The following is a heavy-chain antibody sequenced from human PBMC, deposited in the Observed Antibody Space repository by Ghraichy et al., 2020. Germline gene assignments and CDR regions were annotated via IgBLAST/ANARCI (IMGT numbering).Heavy chain of an antibody. J-gene: IGHJ3*02. CDR2: IKGDGST. V-gene: IGHV3-74*03. CDR1: GFTFSPYW. Sequence: GGSLRLSCAASGFTFSPYWMCWVRQAPGKGLVWVSHIKGDGSTTYADSVKSRFTISRDKAKNTLYLQMNSLRAEDTAVYYCARDRGYPDSFDIWGQGTMVTVSS. CDR3: ARDRGYPDSFDI. D-gene: IGHD3-10*01.